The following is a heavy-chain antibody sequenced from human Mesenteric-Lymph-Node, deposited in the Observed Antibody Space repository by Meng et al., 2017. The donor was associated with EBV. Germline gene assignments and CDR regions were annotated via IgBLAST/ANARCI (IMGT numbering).Heavy chain of an antibody. Sequence: QITLKESGPTLVKPTQTLTLTCPFSGFSLSTGGVGVGWIRRPPGKALEWLALIYWDDDKRYSPSLKSRLTITKDTSKNQVVLTMTNMDPVDTATYYCARRLSAYGYLDNWGQGTLVTVSS. J-gene: IGHJ4*02. CDR3: ARRLSAYGYLDN. CDR2: IYWDDDK. V-gene: IGHV2-5*02. D-gene: IGHD5-12*01. CDR1: GFSLSTGGVG.